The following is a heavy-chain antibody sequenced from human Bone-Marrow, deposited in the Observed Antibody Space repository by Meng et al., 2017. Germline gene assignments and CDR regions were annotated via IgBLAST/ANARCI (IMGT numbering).Heavy chain of an antibody. J-gene: IGHJ4*02. CDR2: INHSGST. V-gene: IGHV4-34*01. Sequence: QVQLREWGAGLLKPSETLSLTCAVYGGSFSGYYWSWIRQSPGKGLEWIGEINHSGSTNYNPSLKSRVTISVDTSKNQFSLKLSSVTAADTAVYYCARGRIAAAAALAYWGQGTLVTVSS. CDR1: GGSFSGYY. CDR3: ARGRIAAAAALAY. D-gene: IGHD6-13*01.